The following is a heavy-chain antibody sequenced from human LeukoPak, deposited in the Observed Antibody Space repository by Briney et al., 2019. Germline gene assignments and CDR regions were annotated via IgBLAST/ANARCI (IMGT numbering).Heavy chain of an antibody. Sequence: GGSLRLSCAASGFTFSSYALSWVRQAPGKGLEWVSAISGSGGSTYYADSVKGRFTISRDNSKNTLYLQMNSLRAEDTAVYYCAKDYSWNYVVHYWGQGTLVTVSS. CDR3: AKDYSWNYVVHY. J-gene: IGHJ4*02. V-gene: IGHV3-23*01. CDR2: ISGSGGST. CDR1: GFTFSSYA. D-gene: IGHD1-7*01.